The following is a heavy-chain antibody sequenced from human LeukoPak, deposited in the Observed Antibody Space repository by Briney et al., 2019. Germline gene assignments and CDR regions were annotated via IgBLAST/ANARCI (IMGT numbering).Heavy chain of an antibody. CDR1: GGSISSYY. CDR3: ARAPIRLSHSAFDI. J-gene: IGHJ3*02. Sequence: SETLSLTCTVSGGSISSYYWSWIRQPPGKGLEWIGYIYYSGSTNYNPSLKSRVTISVDTSKNQFSLKLSSVTAADTAVYYCARAPIRLSHSAFDIWGQGTMVTVSS. V-gene: IGHV4-59*01. CDR2: IYYSGST. D-gene: IGHD3-3*02.